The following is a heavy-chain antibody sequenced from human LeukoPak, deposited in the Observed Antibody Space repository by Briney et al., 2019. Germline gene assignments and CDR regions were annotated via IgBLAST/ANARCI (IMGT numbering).Heavy chain of an antibody. Sequence: SETLSLTCVVYGGAFSGYYWSWIRQPPGKGLEWIGEINHRGSTNYNPSLKSRVSISVDTSKNQFSLKLTPVTAADTAVYYCAGKAVAGPYFDYWGQGTLVTVSS. CDR3: AGKAVAGPYFDY. CDR1: GGAFSGYY. CDR2: INHRGST. J-gene: IGHJ4*02. V-gene: IGHV4-34*01. D-gene: IGHD6-19*01.